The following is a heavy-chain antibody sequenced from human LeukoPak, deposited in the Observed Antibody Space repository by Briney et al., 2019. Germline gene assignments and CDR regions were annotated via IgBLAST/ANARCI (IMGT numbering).Heavy chain of an antibody. CDR2: MNPNSGNT. V-gene: IGHV1-8*02. CDR1: GGTFSSYA. CDR3: ARGRAVYSSSWYPSVWFDP. D-gene: IGHD6-13*01. J-gene: IGHJ5*02. Sequence: GASVKVSCKASGGTFSSYAINWVRQATGQGLEWMGWMNPNSGNTGYAQKFQGRVTMTRNTSISTAYMELSSLRSEDTAAYYCARGRAVYSSSWYPSVWFDPWGQGTLVTVSS.